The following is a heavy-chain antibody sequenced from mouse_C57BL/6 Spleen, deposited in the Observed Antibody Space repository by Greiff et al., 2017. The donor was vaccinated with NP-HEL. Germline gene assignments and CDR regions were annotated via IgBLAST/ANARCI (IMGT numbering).Heavy chain of an antibody. Sequence: VQLQQPGAELVKPGASVKVSCKASGYTFTSYWMHWVKQRPGQGLEWIGRIHPSDSDTNYNQKFKGKATLTVDQSSSTAYMQLSILTSEDSAVYYCAIGVTTRFAYWGQGTLVTVSA. D-gene: IGHD2-2*01. J-gene: IGHJ3*01. V-gene: IGHV1-74*01. CDR2: IHPSDSDT. CDR1: GYTFTSYW. CDR3: AIGVTTRFAY.